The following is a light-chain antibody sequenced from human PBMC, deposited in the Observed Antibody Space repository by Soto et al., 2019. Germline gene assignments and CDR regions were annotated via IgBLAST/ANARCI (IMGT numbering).Light chain of an antibody. V-gene: IGLV2-23*01. Sequence: QSVLTQPASVSGSPGQSITISCTGTSSDVGSYNLVSWYQQHPGKAPKLMIYEGSKRPSGVSNRFSGSKSGNTASLTISGLQAEDEADYYCCSYAGSVVFGGGNKVTVL. CDR2: EGS. CDR1: SSDVGSYNL. CDR3: CSYAGSVV. J-gene: IGLJ2*01.